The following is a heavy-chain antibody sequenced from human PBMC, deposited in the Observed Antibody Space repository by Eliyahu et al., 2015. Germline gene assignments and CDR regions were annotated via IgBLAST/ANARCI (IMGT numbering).Heavy chain of an antibody. CDR2: IYYSGST. CDR1: GGSISSSSYY. CDR3: ARPSRSSWYSWFDP. Sequence: QLQLQESGPRLVKPSETLSLTCTVSGGSISSSSYYWGWIRQPPGKGLEWIGSIYYSGSTYYNPSLKSRVTISVDTSKNQFSLKLSSVTAADTAVYYCARPSRSSWYSWFDPWGQGTLVTVSS. J-gene: IGHJ5*02. V-gene: IGHV4-39*01. D-gene: IGHD6-13*01.